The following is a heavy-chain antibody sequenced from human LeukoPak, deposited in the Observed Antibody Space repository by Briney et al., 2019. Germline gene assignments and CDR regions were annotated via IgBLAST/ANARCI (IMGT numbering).Heavy chain of an antibody. V-gene: IGHV3-66*01. CDR1: GFTVSSNY. Sequence: PGGSLRLSCAASGFTVSSNYMSWVRQAPGKGLEWVSFIYSGGSTYYADSVKGRFTISRDNSKNTLYLQMNSLRAEDTAVYYCAKDRHAPGRYCSSTSCFPFDSWGQGTQVSVSS. D-gene: IGHD2-2*01. J-gene: IGHJ5*01. CDR3: AKDRHAPGRYCSSTSCFPFDS. CDR2: IYSGGST.